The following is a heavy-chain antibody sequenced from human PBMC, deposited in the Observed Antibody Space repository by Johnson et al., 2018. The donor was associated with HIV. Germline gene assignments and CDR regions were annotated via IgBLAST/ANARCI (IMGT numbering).Heavy chain of an antibody. CDR3: TTEGDAFDI. CDR2: ISHDGSNK. CDR1: GFTFKNYA. Sequence: QVQLVESGGGVVQPGRSLRLSCAASGFTFKNYAMHWVRQAPGERLEWVAVISHDGSNKYYADSVKGRFTISRDNAKNSLYLQMSSLRTEDAGVYYCTTEGDAFDIWGQGTMVTVSS. J-gene: IGHJ3*02. V-gene: IGHV3-30-3*01.